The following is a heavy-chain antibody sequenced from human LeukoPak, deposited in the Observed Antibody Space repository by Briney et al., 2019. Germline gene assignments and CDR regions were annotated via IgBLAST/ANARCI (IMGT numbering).Heavy chain of an antibody. Sequence: GGSLRLSCAASGFTFSNYWMTWVRQAPGKGLEGVAHINQDGSKEYYMDSVKARFTISRDNTKNSLFLRMNSLRAEDTAVYYCVRDGGVSGYDLLDYWGQGTLVTVSS. CDR2: INQDGSKE. D-gene: IGHD5-12*01. V-gene: IGHV3-7*01. CDR1: GFTFSNYW. CDR3: VRDGGVSGYDLLDY. J-gene: IGHJ4*02.